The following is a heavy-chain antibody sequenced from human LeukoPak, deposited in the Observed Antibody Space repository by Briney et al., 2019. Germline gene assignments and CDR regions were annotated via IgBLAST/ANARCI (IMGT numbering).Heavy chain of an antibody. J-gene: IGHJ3*02. CDR1: GFSFSSYA. V-gene: IGHV3-23*01. D-gene: IGHD3-22*01. CDR3: AREPLYYDSIIGDAFDI. CDR2: VSETGDGT. Sequence: GGSLRLSCAVSGFSFSSYAMSWVRQAPGKGLEWVSTVSETGDGTYYADSVKGRFIISRDNSKNTLYLQMNSLRAEDTAVYYCAREPLYYDSIIGDAFDIWGQGTMVTVSS.